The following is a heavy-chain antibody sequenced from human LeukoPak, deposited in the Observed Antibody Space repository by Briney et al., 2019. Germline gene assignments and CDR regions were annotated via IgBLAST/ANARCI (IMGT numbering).Heavy chain of an antibody. CDR1: GFTFSSYG. V-gene: IGHV3-33*01. D-gene: IGHD4-17*01. Sequence: PGGSLRLSCAASGFTFSSYGMHWVRQAPGKGLEWVALTWYDGSSKYYADSVKGRFTISRDNSKNTLYLQMNSLRAEDTAVYYCARYYGDSYYFDYWGQGTLVTVSS. J-gene: IGHJ4*02. CDR2: TWYDGSSK. CDR3: ARYYGDSYYFDY.